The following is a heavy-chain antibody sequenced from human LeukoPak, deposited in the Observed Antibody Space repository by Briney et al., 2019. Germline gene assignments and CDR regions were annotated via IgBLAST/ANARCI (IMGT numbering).Heavy chain of an antibody. CDR3: AKGSVSVVVPAAIPYY. Sequence: PGGSLRLSCAASGFTFSSYAMSWVRQAPGKGLEWVSGISGSGGSTYYADSVKGRFTISRDNPKNTLYLQMNSLRAEDTAVYYCAKGSVSVVVPAAIPYYWGQGTLVTVSS. CDR2: ISGSGGST. J-gene: IGHJ4*02. CDR1: GFTFSSYA. D-gene: IGHD2-2*01. V-gene: IGHV3-23*01.